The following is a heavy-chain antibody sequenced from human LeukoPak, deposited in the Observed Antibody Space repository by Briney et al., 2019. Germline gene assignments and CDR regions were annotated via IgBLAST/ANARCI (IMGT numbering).Heavy chain of an antibody. Sequence: SVKVSCKASGGTFSSYAISWVRQAPGQGLEWMGGIIPIFGTANYAQKLQGRVTMTTDTSTSTAYMELRSLRSDDTAVYYCAITTMVRGVLFDYWGQGTLVTVSS. CDR2: IIPIFGTA. D-gene: IGHD3-10*01. V-gene: IGHV1-69*05. CDR3: AITTMVRGVLFDY. CDR1: GGTFSSYA. J-gene: IGHJ4*02.